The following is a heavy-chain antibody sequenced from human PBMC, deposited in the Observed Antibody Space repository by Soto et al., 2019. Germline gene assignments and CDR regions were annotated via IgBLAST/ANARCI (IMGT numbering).Heavy chain of an antibody. CDR1: GFTFSSYG. J-gene: IGHJ4*02. Sequence: QVQLVESGGGVVQPGRSLRLSCAASGFTFSSYGIHWVRQAPGKGLEWVAVISYDGSNKYYADSVKGRFTISRDNSKNTLYMQMNSLRAEDTAVYYCAKDNYDPLTGYYGPDYWGQGTLVTVSS. V-gene: IGHV3-30*18. D-gene: IGHD3-9*01. CDR3: AKDNYDPLTGYYGPDY. CDR2: ISYDGSNK.